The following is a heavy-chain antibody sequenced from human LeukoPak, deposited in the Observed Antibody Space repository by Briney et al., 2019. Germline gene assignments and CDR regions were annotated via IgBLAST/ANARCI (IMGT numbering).Heavy chain of an antibody. Sequence: GESLKISCKGSGYSFTSYWIGRVRQMPGKGLEWMGIIYPGDSDTRYSPSFQGQVTISADKSISTAYLQWSSLKASDTAMYYCARHGCSSTSCFVIWGQGTMVTVSS. J-gene: IGHJ3*02. CDR2: IYPGDSDT. CDR3: ARHGCSSTSCFVI. D-gene: IGHD2-2*01. CDR1: GYSFTSYW. V-gene: IGHV5-51*01.